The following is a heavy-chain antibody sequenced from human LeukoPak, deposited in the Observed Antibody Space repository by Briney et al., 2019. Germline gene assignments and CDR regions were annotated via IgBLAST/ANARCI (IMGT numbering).Heavy chain of an antibody. J-gene: IGHJ4*02. CDR2: IYYSGST. CDR1: GGSISSGGYY. CDR3: ARAKQRGQWLVETIDY. V-gene: IGHV4-31*03. D-gene: IGHD6-19*01. Sequence: SETLSLTCTVSGGSISSGGYYWSWIRQHPGKGLEWIGYIYYSGSTYYNPSLESRVTISVDTSKNQFSPKLSSVTAADTAVYYCARAKQRGQWLVETIDYWGQGTLVTVSS.